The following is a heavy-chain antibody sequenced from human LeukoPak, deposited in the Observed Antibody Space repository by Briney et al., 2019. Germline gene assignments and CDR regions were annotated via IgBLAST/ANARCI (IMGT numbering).Heavy chain of an antibody. J-gene: IGHJ4*02. V-gene: IGHV3-30-3*01. CDR1: GFSWSSYD. CDR2: ISYDGSNK. CDR3: ARDIQRYSSSWYRFGDY. D-gene: IGHD6-13*01. Sequence: GGSLSLSCAASGFSWSSYDMHWVRQAPGKGLEWVAVISYDGSNKYYADSVKGRFTISRDNSKNTLYLQMNSLRAEDTAVYYCARDIQRYSSSWYRFGDYWGQGTLVTVSS.